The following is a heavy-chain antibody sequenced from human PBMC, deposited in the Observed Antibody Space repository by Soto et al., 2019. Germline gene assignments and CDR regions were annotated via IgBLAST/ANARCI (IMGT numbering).Heavy chain of an antibody. CDR3: ASLVDTAMVTYYGMDV. D-gene: IGHD5-18*01. Sequence: EVQLVESGGGLVKPGGSLRLSCAASGFTFSSYSMNWVRQAPGKGLEWVPSISSSSSYIYYADSVKGRFTISRDNAKNSLYLQMNSLRAEDTAVYYCASLVDTAMVTYYGMDVWGQGTTVTVSS. V-gene: IGHV3-21*01. CDR2: ISSSSSYI. J-gene: IGHJ6*02. CDR1: GFTFSSYS.